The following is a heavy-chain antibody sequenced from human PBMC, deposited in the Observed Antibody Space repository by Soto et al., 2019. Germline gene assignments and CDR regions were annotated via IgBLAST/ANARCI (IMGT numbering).Heavy chain of an antibody. Sequence: QVQLVQSGAEVKKPGASVKVSCKASGYTFTSYTVSWVRQAPGQGLEWIGWISANNDNTDFAQKFQDRVTMTTDTSTSTAYMELRSLQSDDTAVYYCARCVPWFDSWGQGTLVTVSS. J-gene: IGHJ5*01. CDR3: ARCVPWFDS. CDR1: GYTFTSYT. V-gene: IGHV1-18*01. CDR2: ISANNDNT.